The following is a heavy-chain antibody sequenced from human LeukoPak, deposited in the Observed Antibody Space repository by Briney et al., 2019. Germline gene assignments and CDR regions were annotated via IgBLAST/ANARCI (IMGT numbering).Heavy chain of an antibody. CDR3: ARDSVKYSANIRWFDP. V-gene: IGHV3-48*03. J-gene: IGHJ5*02. D-gene: IGHD6-6*01. Sequence: GGSLRLSCAASGFTFSSYEMNWVRQAPGKGLEWVSYISSSGSTIYYADSVKGRFTISRDNSKNTLYLQMNSLRAEDTAVYYCARDSVKYSANIRWFDPWGQGTLVTVSS. CDR1: GFTFSSYE. CDR2: ISSSGSTI.